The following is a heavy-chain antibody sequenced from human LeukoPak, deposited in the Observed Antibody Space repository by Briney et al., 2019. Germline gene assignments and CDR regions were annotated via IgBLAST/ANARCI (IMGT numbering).Heavy chain of an antibody. D-gene: IGHD3-3*01. Sequence: SETLSLTCAVSGDSISSGGYPWSWIRQPPGRGLEWIGYIYYSGSTDYNPSLKSRVTISVDTAKNQFSLKLSSVTAADTAVYYCARVSIGGAYYGMDVWGQGTTVTVSS. J-gene: IGHJ6*02. CDR2: IYYSGST. V-gene: IGHV4-30-2*05. CDR1: GDSISSGGYP. CDR3: ARVSIGGAYYGMDV.